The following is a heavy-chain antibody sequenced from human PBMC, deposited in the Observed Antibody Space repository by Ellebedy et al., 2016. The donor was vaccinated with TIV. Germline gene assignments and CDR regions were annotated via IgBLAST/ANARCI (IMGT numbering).Heavy chain of an antibody. CDR3: ARLSTEI. D-gene: IGHD2-2*01. CDR1: GGSISSYY. J-gene: IGHJ4*02. V-gene: IGHV4-59*08. CDR2: IYSRGNT. Sequence: GSLRLXXTVSGGSISSYYWSWIRQPPGKGLEWIGYIYSRGNTNYNPSLKSRVTISVDTSKNQFFLKLSSVTATDTAVYYCARLSTEIWGQGTLVTVSS.